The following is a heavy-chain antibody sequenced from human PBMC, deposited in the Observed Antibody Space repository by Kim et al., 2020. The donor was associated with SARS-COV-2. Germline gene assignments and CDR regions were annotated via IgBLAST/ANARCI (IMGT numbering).Heavy chain of an antibody. D-gene: IGHD2-8*01. CDR2: TRNKADSYSA. J-gene: IGHJ4*02. V-gene: IGHV3-72*01. CDR1: GFTFSDHY. CDR3: VSHSTNFRDFDY. Sequence: GGSLRLSCAASGFTFSDHYMDWVRQAPGKGLDWVGRTRNKADSYSAEYAASVEGRFTISRDDSKNYLFPEMNSQKTEDTAVYYCVSHSTNFRDFDYWGQGTLVTVSS.